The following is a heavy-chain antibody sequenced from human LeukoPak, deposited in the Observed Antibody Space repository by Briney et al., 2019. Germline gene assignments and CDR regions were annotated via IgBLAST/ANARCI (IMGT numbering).Heavy chain of an antibody. V-gene: IGHV3-7*01. Sequence: GGSLRLSCAAPGLTFSNYRMSWVRRAPEKGPDWVANIKQDGRVKQYVDSMKGRFTISRDNAKNSLYLQMNSLRVEDTAVYYCARDRDDGGFEYWGQGTLVTVSS. CDR3: ARDRDDGGFEY. CDR1: GLTFSNYR. D-gene: IGHD4-23*01. J-gene: IGHJ4*02. CDR2: IKQDGRVK.